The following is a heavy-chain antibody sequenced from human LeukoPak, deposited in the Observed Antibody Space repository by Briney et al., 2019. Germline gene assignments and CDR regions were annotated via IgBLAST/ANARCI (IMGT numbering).Heavy chain of an antibody. V-gene: IGHV1-2*06. Sequence: ASVNVSFTASGYTFTGYYMHWVRQAPGQGLEWMGRINPNSGGTNYAQKFQGRVTMTRDTSISTAYMELSRLRSDDTAVYYCAREEQWLVLPYYYYGMDVWGQGTTVTVSS. CDR3: AREEQWLVLPYYYYGMDV. J-gene: IGHJ6*02. CDR2: INPNSGGT. CDR1: GYTFTGYY. D-gene: IGHD6-19*01.